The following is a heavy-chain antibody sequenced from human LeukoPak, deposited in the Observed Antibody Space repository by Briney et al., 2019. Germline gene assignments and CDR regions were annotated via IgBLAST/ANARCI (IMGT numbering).Heavy chain of an antibody. V-gene: IGHV4-34*01. CDR3: ARGRTYYDSSGYYYAPAPFDY. J-gene: IGHJ4*02. Sequence: KPSETLSLTCAVYGGSFSGYYWSWIRQPPGKGLEWIGEINHSGSTNYNPSLKSRVTISVDTSKNQFSLKLSSVTAADTAVYYYARGRTYYDSSGYYYAPAPFDYWGQGTLVTVSS. CDR2: INHSGST. CDR1: GGSFSGYY. D-gene: IGHD3-22*01.